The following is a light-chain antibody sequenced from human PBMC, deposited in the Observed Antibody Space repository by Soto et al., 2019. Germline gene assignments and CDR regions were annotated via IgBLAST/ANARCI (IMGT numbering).Light chain of an antibody. CDR1: SSDVGYNY. CDR3: SSYTTSSSYD. V-gene: IGLV2-14*01. J-gene: IGLJ1*01. Sequence: QSALTQPASVSGSPGQSITISCTGTSSDVGYNYVSWYQQHPGKAPKLMIYDVSNRPSGVYNRFSGSKSGNTASLTSSGLQAEDEAEYYCSSYTTSSSYDFGTGTKLTVL. CDR2: DVS.